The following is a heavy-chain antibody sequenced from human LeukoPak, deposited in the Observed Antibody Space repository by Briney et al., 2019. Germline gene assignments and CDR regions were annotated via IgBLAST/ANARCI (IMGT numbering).Heavy chain of an antibody. CDR1: GFSFTTYG. D-gene: IGHD1-26*01. CDR2: ISYDGRNQ. V-gene: IGHV3-30*18. J-gene: IGHJ4*02. CDR3: VKDRTINGRSSPFDS. Sequence: GGSLRLSCAASGFSFTTYGMHWVRQAPLKGLEWLAAISYDGRNQNYADSVKGRFTIFRDNPQNTLYLQMNSLRAEDTALYYCVKDRTINGRSSPFDSWGQGTLVTVSS.